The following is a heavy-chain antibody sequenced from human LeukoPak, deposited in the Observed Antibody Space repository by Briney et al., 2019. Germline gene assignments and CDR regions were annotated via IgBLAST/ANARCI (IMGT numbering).Heavy chain of an antibody. V-gene: IGHV1-69*06. CDR2: IIPIFGPA. Sequence: ASVKVSCKASGGSFSRYAISWVRQAPGQGLEWMGGIIPIFGPAKYAQRFQGRVTITADKSTSTAYMELSSLRSEDTAVYYCARGLGQVYDYDSSGYDAFDIWGQGTMATVSS. CDR3: ARGLGQVYDYDSSGYDAFDI. J-gene: IGHJ3*02. CDR1: GGSFSRYA. D-gene: IGHD3-22*01.